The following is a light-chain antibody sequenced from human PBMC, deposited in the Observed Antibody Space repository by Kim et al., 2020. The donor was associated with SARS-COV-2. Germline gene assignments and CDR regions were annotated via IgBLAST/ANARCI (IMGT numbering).Light chain of an antibody. CDR1: SLRSYY. Sequence: SSELTQDPAVSVALGQTVRITCQGDSLRSYYATWFQQKPRQAPILVIYGKNNRPSGIPDRFSGSSSGNPASLTITGTQAGDEADYYCNSRDSNDNVVFGGGTQLTVL. CDR3: NSRDSNDNVV. CDR2: GKN. V-gene: IGLV3-19*01. J-gene: IGLJ2*01.